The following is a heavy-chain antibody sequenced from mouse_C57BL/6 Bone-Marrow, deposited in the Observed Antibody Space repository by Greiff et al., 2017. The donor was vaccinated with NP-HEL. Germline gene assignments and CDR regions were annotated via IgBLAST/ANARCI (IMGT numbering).Heavy chain of an antibody. Sequence: VQLQQSGPGLVAPSQSLSITCTVSGFSLTSYGVDWVRQSPGKGLEWLGVIWGVGSTNYNSALKSRLSISKDNSKSQVFLKMNSLQTDDTAMYYCARSVYYYGSSPYYAMDYWGQGTSVTVSS. CDR3: ARSVYYYGSSPYYAMDY. CDR1: GFSLTSYG. CDR2: IWGVGST. D-gene: IGHD1-1*01. J-gene: IGHJ4*01. V-gene: IGHV2-6*01.